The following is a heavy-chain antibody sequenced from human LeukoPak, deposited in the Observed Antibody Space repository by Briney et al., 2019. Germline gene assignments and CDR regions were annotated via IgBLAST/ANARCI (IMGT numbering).Heavy chain of an antibody. Sequence: GGSLRLSCAASGFTFSSYSMNWVRQAPGKGLEWVSYISSSSSTIYYADSVKGRFTISRDNAKNSLYLQMNSLRAEDTAVYYCARVPRGAGYYYYMDVWGKGTTVTVSS. J-gene: IGHJ6*03. CDR2: ISSSSSTI. CDR3: ARVPRGAGYYYYMDV. CDR1: GFTFSSYS. D-gene: IGHD1-14*01. V-gene: IGHV3-48*04.